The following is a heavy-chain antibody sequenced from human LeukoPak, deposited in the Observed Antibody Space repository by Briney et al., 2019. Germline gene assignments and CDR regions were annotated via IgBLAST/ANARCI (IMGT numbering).Heavy chain of an antibody. J-gene: IGHJ6*04. CDR3: ARGEVYYYGRDV. Sequence: GGSLRLSCAASGFTFSSYDMHWVRQATGKGLEWVSAIGTAGDTYYPGSVKGRFTISRENAKNSLYLQMNSLRAGDTAVYYCARGEVYYYGRDVGGKGPRVTVPS. CDR2: IGTAGDT. CDR1: GFTFSSYD. D-gene: IGHD3-16*01. V-gene: IGHV3-13*01.